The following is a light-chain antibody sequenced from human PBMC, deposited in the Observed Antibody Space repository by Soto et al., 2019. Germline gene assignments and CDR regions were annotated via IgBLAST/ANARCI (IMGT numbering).Light chain of an antibody. CDR2: DVN. CDR1: SSDVGGYSY. J-gene: IGLJ2*01. CDR3: CSYAGSYTVI. V-gene: IGLV2-11*01. Sequence: QSALTQPASVSGSPGQSITISCTGTSSDVGGYSYVSWYQQHPGKAPKLIIYDVNKRPSGVPARFSGSKSGKTASLAISGLQAEDEADYYCCSYAGSYTVIFGGGTKLTVL.